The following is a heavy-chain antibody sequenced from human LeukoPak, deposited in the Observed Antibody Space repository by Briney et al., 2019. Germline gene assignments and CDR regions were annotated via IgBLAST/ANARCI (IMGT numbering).Heavy chain of an antibody. Sequence: GASVKVSCKASGGTFSSYAISWVRQAPGQGLEWMGGIIPIFGTANYAQKFQGRVTITADKSTSTAYMELSSLRSEDTAVYYCARGHCSGGSCFLDYWGQGTLVTVSS. J-gene: IGHJ4*02. CDR1: GGTFSSYA. CDR3: ARGHCSGGSCFLDY. CDR2: IIPIFGTA. V-gene: IGHV1-69*06. D-gene: IGHD2-15*01.